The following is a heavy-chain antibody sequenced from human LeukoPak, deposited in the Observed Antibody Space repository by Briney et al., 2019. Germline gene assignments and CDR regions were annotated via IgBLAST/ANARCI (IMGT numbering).Heavy chain of an antibody. CDR3: ATLSGYTMTDFDY. V-gene: IGHV1-2*02. CDR1: GYTFTGYS. Sequence: ASVKVSCKASGYTFTGYSLHWVRQAPGQGLEWMGRINPSSGGTNYAHNFQGRVTLTRDTSISTAYMELSSLTSDDTAVYYCATLSGYTMTDFDYWGQGTLVTVSS. D-gene: IGHD2-2*02. J-gene: IGHJ4*02. CDR2: INPSSGGT.